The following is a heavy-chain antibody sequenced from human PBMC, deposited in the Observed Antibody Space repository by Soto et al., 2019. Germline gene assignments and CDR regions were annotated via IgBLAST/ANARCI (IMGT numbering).Heavy chain of an antibody. CDR3: ARELMLATPIWAFGY. D-gene: IGHD5-12*01. J-gene: IGHJ4*02. V-gene: IGHV1-46*01. CDR2: INPSGGST. CDR1: GYTFTSFY. Sequence: GASVKVSCKASGYTFTSFYMHWVRQAPGQGPEWMGIINPSGGSTSYAQKFQGRVTMTRDTSTSTVYMELSSLRSEDTAVYSCARELMLATPIWAFGYWGQGTLVTVSS.